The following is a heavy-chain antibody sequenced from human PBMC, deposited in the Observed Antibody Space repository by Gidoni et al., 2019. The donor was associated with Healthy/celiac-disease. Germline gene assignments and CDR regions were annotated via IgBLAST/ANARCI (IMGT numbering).Heavy chain of an antibody. CDR3: ARGGISMVRGVRRPFDY. J-gene: IGHJ4*02. Sequence: QVQLQQWGAGLLKPSETLSLTCAVYGGSFSGYYWSWIRQPPGKGLEWIGEINHSGSTNYNPSLKSRVTISVDTSKNQFSLKLSSVTAADTAVYYWARGGISMVRGVRRPFDYWGQGTLVTVSS. D-gene: IGHD3-10*01. CDR2: INHSGST. V-gene: IGHV4-34*01. CDR1: GGSFSGYY.